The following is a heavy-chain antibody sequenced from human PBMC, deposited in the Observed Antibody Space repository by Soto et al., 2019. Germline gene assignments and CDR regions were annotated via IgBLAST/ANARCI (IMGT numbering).Heavy chain of an antibody. CDR3: ARDHRYSSSAGGAFDI. CDR2: ISAYNGNT. V-gene: IGHV1-18*01. J-gene: IGHJ3*02. Sequence: GASVKVSCKAAGYTFTSYGISWVRQAPGQGLEWMGWISAYNGNTNYAQKLQGRVTMTTDTSTSTAYMELRSLRPDDTAVYYCARDHRYSSSAGGAFDISGQGTMVTVSS. D-gene: IGHD6-6*01. CDR1: GYTFTSYG.